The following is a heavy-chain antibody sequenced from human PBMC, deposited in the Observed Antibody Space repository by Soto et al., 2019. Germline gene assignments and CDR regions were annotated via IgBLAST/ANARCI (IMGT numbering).Heavy chain of an antibody. CDR3: ARDHIAAGNWFDP. CDR2: ISSSSSYI. D-gene: IGHD6-13*01. Sequence: EVQLVESGGGLVKPGGSLRLSCAASGFTFSSYSMNWVRQAPGKGLEWVSSISSSSSYIYYADSVKGRFTISRDNAKNSLYLQMNSLRAEDTAVYYCARDHIAAGNWFDPWGQGTLVTVSS. CDR1: GFTFSSYS. J-gene: IGHJ5*02. V-gene: IGHV3-21*01.